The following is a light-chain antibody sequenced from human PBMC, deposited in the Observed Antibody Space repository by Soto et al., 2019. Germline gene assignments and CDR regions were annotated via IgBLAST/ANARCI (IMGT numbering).Light chain of an antibody. V-gene: IGKV3-20*01. CDR3: HQYGTAPLT. J-gene: IGKJ3*01. CDR2: GAS. CDR1: HSVDSSY. Sequence: EILWAQSQDRKSLSPGTSATLSCSPSHSVDSSYLAWYHQRPGQAPRLLIYGASTRATGIPARFSGSGSGTDFTLSISRLETEDFSVYYCHQYGTAPLTFGPGTKVDIK.